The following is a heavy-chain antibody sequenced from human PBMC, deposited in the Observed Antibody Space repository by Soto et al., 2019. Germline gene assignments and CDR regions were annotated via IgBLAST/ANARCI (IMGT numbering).Heavy chain of an antibody. CDR2: IYYSGST. Sequence: QLQLQESGPGLVKPSETLSLTCTVSGGSISSSSYYWGWIRQPPVKGLEWIGSIYYSGSTYYNPSLKSRVTISVDTSKNQFSLKLSSVTAADTAVYYCAEEGVGAFDYWGQGTLVTVSS. J-gene: IGHJ4*02. CDR1: GGSISSSSYY. D-gene: IGHD1-26*01. CDR3: AEEGVGAFDY. V-gene: IGHV4-39*01.